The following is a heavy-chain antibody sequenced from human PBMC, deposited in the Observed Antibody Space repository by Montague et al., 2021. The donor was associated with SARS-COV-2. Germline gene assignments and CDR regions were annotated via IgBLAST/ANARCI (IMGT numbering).Heavy chain of an antibody. Sequence: SETLSLTCTVSGGSISSSSYYWGWIRQPPGKGLEWIGSIYYSGSTYYNPSLKSRVTISVDTSKNQFPLKLSSVTAADTAVYYCARQENSSGWFKPDAFDIWGQGTMVTVPS. CDR3: ARQENSSGWFKPDAFDI. CDR1: GGSISSSSYY. J-gene: IGHJ3*02. V-gene: IGHV4-39*01. D-gene: IGHD6-19*01. CDR2: IYYSGST.